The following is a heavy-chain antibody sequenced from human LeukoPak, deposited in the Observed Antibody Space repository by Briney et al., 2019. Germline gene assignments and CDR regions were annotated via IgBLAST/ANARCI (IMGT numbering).Heavy chain of an antibody. CDR2: VHHSGST. Sequence: SETLSLTCAVSGDSISSNCWWSWVRQPPGKGLEWIGEVHHSGSTNNNPSLKSRVTTSLDKSENQFSLRLSSVSAADTAVYYCARGIPGYFGTSGYYYDYWGQGTLVTVSS. D-gene: IGHD3-22*01. CDR3: ARGIPGYFGTSGYYYDY. J-gene: IGHJ4*02. V-gene: IGHV4-4*02. CDR1: GDSISSNCW.